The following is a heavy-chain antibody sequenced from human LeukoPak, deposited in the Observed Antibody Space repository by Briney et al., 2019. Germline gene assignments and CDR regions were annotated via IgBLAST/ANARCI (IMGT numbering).Heavy chain of an antibody. CDR2: VYYKGHT. V-gene: IGHV4-59*08. J-gene: IGHJ3*01. Sequence: PSETLSLTCPVSGGSTSGYFWTWIRQPPGKGPEWIGYVYYKGHTSYSPSLESRVTISVDTSKNRFSLKLNSVTAADTAVYYCARHMTVTYDAFDLWGQGTMVTVSS. CDR3: ARHMTVTYDAFDL. CDR1: GGSTSGYF. D-gene: IGHD3-22*01.